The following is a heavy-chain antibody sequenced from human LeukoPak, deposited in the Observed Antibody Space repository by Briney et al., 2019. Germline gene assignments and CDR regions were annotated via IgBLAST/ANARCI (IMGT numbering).Heavy chain of an antibody. Sequence: SETLSLTCTVSGGSISSYYWSWIRQPPGKGLEWIGYIYYSGSTNYNPSLKSRVTISVDTSKNQFSLKLSSVTAADTAVYYCAAVGGALPYWGQGTLVTVSS. CDR3: AAVGGALPY. J-gene: IGHJ4*02. V-gene: IGHV4-59*01. D-gene: IGHD3-16*01. CDR1: GGSISSYY. CDR2: IYYSGST.